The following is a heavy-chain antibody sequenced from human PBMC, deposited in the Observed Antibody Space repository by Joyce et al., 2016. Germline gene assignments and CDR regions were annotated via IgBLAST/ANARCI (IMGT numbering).Heavy chain of an antibody. Sequence: VQLVQSGAEVKKPGASVKVSCKASGYTFTSSDINWVRQATGQGLECMGWMNPNSGSAGNARKFQGRVTMTWNTSISTAYMELSSLRSEDTAVYYCAKTHSSGLNFDYWGQGTLVTVSS. J-gene: IGHJ4*02. CDR3: AKTHSSGLNFDY. V-gene: IGHV1-8*02. CDR1: GYTFTSSD. D-gene: IGHD6-19*01. CDR2: MNPNSGSA.